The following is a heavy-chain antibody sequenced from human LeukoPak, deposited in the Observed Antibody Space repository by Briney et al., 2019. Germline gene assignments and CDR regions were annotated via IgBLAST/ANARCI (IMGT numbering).Heavy chain of an antibody. Sequence: ASGKVSCQASGYTFTRHGISWGRQAPGQGVGGMGWISAYNGNTNYAQKLQGRVTMTTDTSTSTAYMELRSLRSDDTAVYYCARGSLVRSSPIGDYWGQGTLVTVSS. J-gene: IGHJ4*02. CDR2: ISAYNGNT. V-gene: IGHV1-18*01. CDR3: ARGSLVRSSPIGDY. CDR1: GYTFTRHG. D-gene: IGHD6-13*01.